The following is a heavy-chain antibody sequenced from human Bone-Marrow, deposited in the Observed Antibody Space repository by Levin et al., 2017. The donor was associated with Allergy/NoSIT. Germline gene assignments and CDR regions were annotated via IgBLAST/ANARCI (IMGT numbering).Heavy chain of an antibody. J-gene: IGHJ5*02. CDR3: ARGSHYGSPPTGFDP. V-gene: IGHV3-33*01. CDR2: TWYDGSHK. D-gene: IGHD1-1*01. Sequence: GGSLRLSCAASGFTFNTYGMHWVRQAPGKGLEWVATTWYDGSHKYYADSVKGRFTISRDNSKNTLYLQMNSLRTEDTAVYYCARGSHYGSPPTGFDPWGQGTLVTVSS. CDR1: GFTFNTYG.